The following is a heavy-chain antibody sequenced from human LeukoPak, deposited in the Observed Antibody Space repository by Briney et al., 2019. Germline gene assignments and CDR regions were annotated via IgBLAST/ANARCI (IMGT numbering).Heavy chain of an antibody. CDR1: GFTFDDYA. D-gene: IGHD3-3*01. J-gene: IGHJ4*02. V-gene: IGHV3-9*01. CDR3: ARSQTRVGVVIGN. Sequence: GGSLRLSCAASGFTFDDYAMHWVRQAPGKGLEWVSGISWNSGSIGYADSVKGRFTISRDNAKNSLYLQMHSLTAEDTAIYYCARSQTRVGVVIGNWGQGTLVTVSS. CDR2: ISWNSGSI.